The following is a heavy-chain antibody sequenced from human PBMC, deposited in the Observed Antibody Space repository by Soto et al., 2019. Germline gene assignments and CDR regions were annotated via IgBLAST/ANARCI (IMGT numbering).Heavy chain of an antibody. CDR2: IYYSGST. J-gene: IGHJ6*02. Sequence: PSETLSLTCTVSGGSISSYYWSGIRQPPGKGLEWIGYIYYSGSTNYNPSLKSRVTISVDTSKNQFSLKLSSVTAADTAVYYCARVPETYYYYYGMDVWGQGTTVTVSS. CDR1: GGSISSYY. CDR3: ARVPETYYYYYGMDV. V-gene: IGHV4-59*01.